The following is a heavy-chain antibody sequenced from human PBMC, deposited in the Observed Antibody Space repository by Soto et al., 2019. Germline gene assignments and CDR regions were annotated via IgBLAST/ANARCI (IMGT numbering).Heavy chain of an antibody. CDR1: RGTFSSYT. CDR3: ARDRRAAFKENFSSFDY. CDR2: IIPIFGTA. Sequence: SVKVACKASRGTFSSYTISWVRQAPGQGLGWMGGIIPIFGTANYAQKFQGRVTITADKSTSTAYMELSSLRSEDTVVYYCARDRRAAFKENFSSFDYCGQGTLVTVSS. V-gene: IGHV1-69*06. J-gene: IGHJ4*02. D-gene: IGHD6-13*01.